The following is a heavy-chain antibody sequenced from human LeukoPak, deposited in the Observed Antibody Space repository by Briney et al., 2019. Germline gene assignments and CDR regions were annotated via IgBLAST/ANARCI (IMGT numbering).Heavy chain of an antibody. CDR2: INHSGST. J-gene: IGHJ3*02. CDR1: GGSFSGYY. D-gene: IGHD1-20*01. CDR3: ARGSEDNWNDLLWAFDI. Sequence: SETLSLTCAVYGGSFSGYYWSWIRQPPGKGLEWIGEINHSGSTNYNPSLKSRVTISVDTSKNQLSLKLSSVTAADTAVYYCARGSEDNWNDLLWAFDIWGQGTMVTVSS. V-gene: IGHV4-34*01.